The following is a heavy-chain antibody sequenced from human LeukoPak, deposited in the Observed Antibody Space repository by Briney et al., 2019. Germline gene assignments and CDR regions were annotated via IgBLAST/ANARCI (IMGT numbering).Heavy chain of an antibody. Sequence: QPGGSLRLSCAASGFTFSSYEMNWVRQAPGKGLEWVSYISSSGSTVYYADSVKGRFTISRDNAKNSLYLQMNSLRAEDTAVYYCAREGHRLGYSHGYGGGDIDGWGQGTLVTVSS. J-gene: IGHJ4*02. V-gene: IGHV3-48*03. D-gene: IGHD5-18*01. CDR3: AREGHRLGYSHGYGGGDIDG. CDR2: ISSSGSTV. CDR1: GFTFSSYE.